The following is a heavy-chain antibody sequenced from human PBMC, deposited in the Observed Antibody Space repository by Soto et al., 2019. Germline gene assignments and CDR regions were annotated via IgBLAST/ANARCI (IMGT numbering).Heavy chain of an antibody. V-gene: IGHV1-46*01. J-gene: IGHJ4*02. CDR3: ARAPRGGVIIVITSAQIDY. D-gene: IGHD3-10*01. Sequence: ASVKVSCKASGYDFTDHYIHWVRQAPGQGLEWMGIISPDGGSTRYSQQFQARITMTRDTSTSTVYMELSSLRSEDTAVYYCARAPRGGVIIVITSAQIDYWGQGTLVTVSP. CDR1: GYDFTDHY. CDR2: ISPDGGST.